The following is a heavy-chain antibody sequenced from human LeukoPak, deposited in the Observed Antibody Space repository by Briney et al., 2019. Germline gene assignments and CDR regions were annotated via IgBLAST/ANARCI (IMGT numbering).Heavy chain of an antibody. CDR1: GYTFTSYA. CDR2: INADNGNT. V-gene: IGHV1-3*01. CDR3: ARDQGGYCGGDCYSFDY. J-gene: IGHJ4*02. D-gene: IGHD2-21*02. Sequence: GASVKVSCKASGYTFTSYAMHWVRQAPGQRLEWMGWINADNGNTKYSQRFQGRVTITRDTSASTAYMELSSLRSEDTAVYYCARDQGGYCGGDCYSFDYWGQGTLVTVSS.